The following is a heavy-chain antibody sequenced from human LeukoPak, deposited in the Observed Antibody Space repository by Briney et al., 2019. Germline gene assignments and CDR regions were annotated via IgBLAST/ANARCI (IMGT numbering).Heavy chain of an antibody. V-gene: IGHV4-38-2*01. Sequence: GSLRLSCAASGFTFSSYGMSWVRQAPGKGLEWIGSIYYTGSTYYSPSLKSRVTISVDTSKNHFSLKLSSVTAADTAIYYCAKYGFSYCSGTSCIPHWGQGTLVTVSS. CDR3: AKYGFSYCSGTSCIPH. CDR1: GFTFSSYG. CDR2: IYYTGST. D-gene: IGHD2-2*01. J-gene: IGHJ4*02.